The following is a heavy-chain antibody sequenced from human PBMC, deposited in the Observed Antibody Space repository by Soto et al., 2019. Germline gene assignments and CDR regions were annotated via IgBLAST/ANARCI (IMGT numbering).Heavy chain of an antibody. CDR3: AREPYDSDGYFDY. Sequence: EVQLVETGGGLIQPGGSLRLSCAASGFTVSSNYMSWVRQAPGKRLEWVSVIYSGGSTYYADSVKGRFTISRDNSKNTLYLQMNSLRAEDTAVYYCAREPYDSDGYFDYWGQGTLVTVSS. CDR1: GFTVSSNY. J-gene: IGHJ4*02. D-gene: IGHD3-22*01. V-gene: IGHV3-53*02. CDR2: IYSGGST.